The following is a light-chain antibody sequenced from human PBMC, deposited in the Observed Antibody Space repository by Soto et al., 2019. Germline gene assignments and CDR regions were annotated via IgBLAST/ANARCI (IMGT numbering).Light chain of an antibody. Sequence: QSVLTQPPSASGTPGQRVTISCSGSSSNIGSNSVYWYQQLPGTAPKLLIYRNDQRPSGVPDRFSGSKSGTSASLAISGLRSDDEADYYCASWDGSLSGVVFGGGTKLTVL. V-gene: IGLV1-47*01. CDR1: SSNIGSNS. J-gene: IGLJ2*01. CDR2: RND. CDR3: ASWDGSLSGVV.